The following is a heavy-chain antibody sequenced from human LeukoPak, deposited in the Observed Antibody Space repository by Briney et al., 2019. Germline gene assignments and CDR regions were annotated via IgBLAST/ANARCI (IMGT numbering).Heavy chain of an antibody. Sequence: SETPSLTCAVYGGSFSGYYWSWIRQPPGKGLEWIGEINHSGSTNYNPSLKSRVTISVDTSKNQFSLKLSSVTAADTAVYYCARNLGYSSSSWGEDWGQGTLVTVSS. CDR1: GGSFSGYY. V-gene: IGHV4-34*01. J-gene: IGHJ4*02. CDR3: ARNLGYSSSSWGED. CDR2: INHSGST. D-gene: IGHD6-6*01.